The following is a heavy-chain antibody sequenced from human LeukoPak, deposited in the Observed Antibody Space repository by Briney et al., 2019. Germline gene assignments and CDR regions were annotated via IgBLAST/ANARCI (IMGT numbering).Heavy chain of an antibody. J-gene: IGHJ4*02. CDR3: ARGRYGSDFDY. V-gene: IGHV3-74*01. CDR1: GFTFSSYW. D-gene: IGHD3-10*01. Sequence: GGSLRLSCAASGFTFSSYWMHWVRQAPGKGLVWVSRINSDGSITTYADSVKGRFTISRDNAKNTQYLQMNSLRAEDTAVYYCARGRYGSDFDYWGQGTLVTVSS. CDR2: INSDGSIT.